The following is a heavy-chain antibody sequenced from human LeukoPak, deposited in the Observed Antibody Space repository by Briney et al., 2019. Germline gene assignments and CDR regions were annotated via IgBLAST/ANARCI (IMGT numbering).Heavy chain of an antibody. J-gene: IGHJ4*02. D-gene: IGHD2-2*01. Sequence: GRSLRPSCAAAEFTMSSNSMSWVRQAPGKGLEWVSLLYSGGRTFYADYVKGRFTISRDNSKNTLFLQMNSLRAEDTAVYFCAKGIYRQSFAPAMAIFDYWGQGTLVTVSS. CDR2: LYSGGRT. V-gene: IGHV3-53*01. CDR1: EFTMSSNS. CDR3: AKGIYRQSFAPAMAIFDY.